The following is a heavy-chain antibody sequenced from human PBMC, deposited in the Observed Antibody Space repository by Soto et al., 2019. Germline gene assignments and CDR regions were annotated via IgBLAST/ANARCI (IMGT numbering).Heavy chain of an antibody. CDR3: ARQGHYGFWSGYYPIVY. J-gene: IGHJ4*02. CDR1: GDSISSSTYY. CDR2: IYYSGST. Sequence: SETLSLTCTVSGDSISSSTYYWGWIRQPPGKGLEWIGSIYYSGSTYYNPSLKSRVILSVDTSKNQFSLKLSSVTAADTAVYYCARQGHYGFWSGYYPIVYWGQGTLVTVSS. D-gene: IGHD3-3*01. V-gene: IGHV4-39*01.